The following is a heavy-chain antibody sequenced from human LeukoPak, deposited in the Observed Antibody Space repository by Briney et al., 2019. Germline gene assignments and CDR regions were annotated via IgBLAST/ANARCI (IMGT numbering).Heavy chain of an antibody. CDR1: GYTLTGYY. J-gene: IGHJ3*02. Sequence: ASVKVSCKASGYTLTGYYMHWVRQAPGQGLEWMGWINPNSGGTNYAQKFQGRVTMTRDTSISTAYMELSRLRSDDTAVYYCARVLKMITFGGVRGDAFDIWGQGTMVTVSS. D-gene: IGHD3-16*01. CDR3: ARVLKMITFGGVRGDAFDI. V-gene: IGHV1-2*02. CDR2: INPNSGGT.